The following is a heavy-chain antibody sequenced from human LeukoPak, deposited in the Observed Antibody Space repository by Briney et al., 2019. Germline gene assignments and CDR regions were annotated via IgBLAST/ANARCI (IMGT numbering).Heavy chain of an antibody. D-gene: IGHD4-23*01. V-gene: IGHV4-39*01. Sequence: SETLSLTCTVSGGSISSSSYYWGWIRQPPGKGLEWIGSIYYSGSTNYSPSLKSRVTISVDTSKNQFSLKLPSVTAADTAVYYCARPLSISYGGYFPNAFDIWGQGTMVTDSS. CDR3: ARPLSISYGGYFPNAFDI. CDR2: IYYSGST. CDR1: GGSISSSSYY. J-gene: IGHJ3*02.